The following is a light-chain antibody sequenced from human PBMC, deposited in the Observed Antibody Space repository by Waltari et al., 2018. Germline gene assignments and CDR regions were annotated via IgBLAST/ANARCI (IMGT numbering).Light chain of an antibody. Sequence: DILMTQSPLSLPVTPGEPASISCRSSQSLLENNGYNYLDWYLQKPGQSPQILIYLGSNRASGVPDRLRGRGSCTDFTLKISRMETEDAGVYYCMEGLQSVTFGQGTRLEIK. CDR3: MEGLQSVT. CDR1: QSLLENNGYNY. J-gene: IGKJ5*01. CDR2: LGS. V-gene: IGKV2-28*01.